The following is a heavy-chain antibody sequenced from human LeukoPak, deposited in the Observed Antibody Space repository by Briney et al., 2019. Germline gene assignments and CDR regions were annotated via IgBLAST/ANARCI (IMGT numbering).Heavy chain of an antibody. Sequence: GGSLRLSCAASGFTFSSYDMHWVRQATGKGLEWVSAIGTAGDTYYPGSVKGRFTISRENAKNSLYLQMNSLRAGDTAVYYCARSEAALYGMDVWGQGTTVTVSS. CDR2: IGTAGDT. V-gene: IGHV3-13*01. J-gene: IGHJ6*02. CDR1: GFTFSSYD. CDR3: ARSEAALYGMDV. D-gene: IGHD2-15*01.